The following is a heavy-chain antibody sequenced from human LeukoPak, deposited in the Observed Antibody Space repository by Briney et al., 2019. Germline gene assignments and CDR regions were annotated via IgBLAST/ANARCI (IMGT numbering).Heavy chain of an antibody. CDR1: GFTLSIYD. J-gene: IGHJ3*01. V-gene: IGHV3-21*01. CDR3: ARVDSFDL. Sequence: GGSLRLSCGASGFTLSIYDMTRVRQAPGKGLEWVSYISSSSSYIYYADPVKGRFTISRDNAKNLLYLQMNSLRAEDTAVYYCARVDSFDLWGQGTMVTVSS. D-gene: IGHD3-9*01. CDR2: ISSSSSYI.